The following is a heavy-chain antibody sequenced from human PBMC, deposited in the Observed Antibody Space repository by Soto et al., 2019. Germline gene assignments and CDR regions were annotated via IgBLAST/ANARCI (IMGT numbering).Heavy chain of an antibody. CDR2: IYYSGST. CDR1: GGSISSGDYY. Sequence: SETLSLTCTVSGGSISSGDYYWSWIRQPPGKGLEWIGYIYYSGSTYYNPSLKSRVTISVDTSKNQFSLKLSSVTAADTAVYYCARDLASGGPGLYGMDVWGKGTKATSPQ. CDR3: ARDLASGGPGLYGMDV. D-gene: IGHD3-10*01. J-gene: IGHJ6*04. V-gene: IGHV4-30-4*01.